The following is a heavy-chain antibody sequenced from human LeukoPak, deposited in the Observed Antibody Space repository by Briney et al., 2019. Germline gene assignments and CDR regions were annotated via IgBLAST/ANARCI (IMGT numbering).Heavy chain of an antibody. V-gene: IGHV1-69*05. CDR1: GGTFSTNA. J-gene: IGHJ4*02. CDR3: ARGVEVEPAAVTAPFDY. Sequence: ASVKVSCKASGGTFSTNAISWVRQAPGQGLDWMGGIIPIFGTANYAQKFQCRVTITTDESTSTAYMELSSLRSEDTAVYCCARGVEVEPAAVTAPFDYWGRGTLVTVSS. CDR2: IIPIFGTA. D-gene: IGHD2-2*01.